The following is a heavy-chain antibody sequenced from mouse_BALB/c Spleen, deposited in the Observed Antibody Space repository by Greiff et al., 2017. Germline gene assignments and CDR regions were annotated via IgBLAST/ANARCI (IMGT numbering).Heavy chain of an antibody. CDR2: ISTYYGNT. CDR1: GYTFTEYT. V-gene: IGHV1S137*01. J-gene: IGHJ4*01. D-gene: IGHD3-1*01. Sequence: VQLQQSGPELVKPGASVKISCKTSGYTFTEYTMHWVKQSHAKSLEWIGVISTYYGNTNYNQKFKGKATMTVDKSSSTAYMELARLTSEDSAVYYCARSAARATNAMDYWGQGTSVTVSS. CDR3: ARSAARATNAMDY.